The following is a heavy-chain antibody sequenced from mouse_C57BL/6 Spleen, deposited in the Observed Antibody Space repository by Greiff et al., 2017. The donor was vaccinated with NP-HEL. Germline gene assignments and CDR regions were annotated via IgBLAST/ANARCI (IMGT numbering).Heavy chain of an antibody. J-gene: IGHJ1*03. CDR3: ANYYGSSWGWYFDV. V-gene: IGHV1-72*01. CDR2: IDPNSGGT. D-gene: IGHD1-1*01. CDR1: GYTFTSYW. Sequence: VKQSCKASGYTFTSYWMHWVKQRPGRGLEWIGRIDPNSGGTKYNEKFKSKATLTVDKPSSTAYMQLSSLTSEDSAVYYCANYYGSSWGWYFDVWGTGTTVTVSS.